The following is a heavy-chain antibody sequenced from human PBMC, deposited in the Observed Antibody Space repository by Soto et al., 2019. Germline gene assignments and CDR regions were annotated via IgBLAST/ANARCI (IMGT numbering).Heavy chain of an antibody. CDR1: GGAFSSYA. CDR2: IIPIFGTA. J-gene: IGHJ4*02. V-gene: IGHV1-69*13. D-gene: IGHD3-22*01. Sequence: SVKVSCKASGGAFSSYAISWVRQAPGQGLEWMGGIIPIFGTANYAQKFQGRVTITADESTSTAYMGLSSLRSEDTAVYYCARGFRPSKGYYDSSGFDYWGQGTLVTVSS. CDR3: ARGFRPSKGYYDSSGFDY.